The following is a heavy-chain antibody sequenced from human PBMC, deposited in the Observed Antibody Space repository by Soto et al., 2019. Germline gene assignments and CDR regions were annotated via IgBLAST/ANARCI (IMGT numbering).Heavy chain of an antibody. CDR2: ISHSGST. CDR3: ARDSPMIGAFDI. Sequence: QLQLQESGSGLVKPSQTLSLTCAVSGGSISSGGYSWSWSRQTPGKGLEWIGYISHSGSTYYNPSLKSRVIISVDRSKNQFSLKLSSVTAADTAVYYCARDSPMIGAFDIWGQGTMVTVSS. V-gene: IGHV4-30-2*01. D-gene: IGHD3-16*01. J-gene: IGHJ3*02. CDR1: GGSISSGGYS.